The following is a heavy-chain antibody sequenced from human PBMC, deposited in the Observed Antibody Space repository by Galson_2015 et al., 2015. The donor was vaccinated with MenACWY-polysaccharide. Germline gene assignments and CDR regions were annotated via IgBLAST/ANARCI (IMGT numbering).Heavy chain of an antibody. CDR1: GFTFSSYA. CDR3: ASYSSDYDAFDI. J-gene: IGHJ3*02. V-gene: IGHV3-64*01. CDR2: ISSNGGST. D-gene: IGHD6-19*01. Sequence: SLRLSCAASGFTFSSYAMHWVRQAPGKGLEYVSAISSNGGSTYYANSVKGRFTISRDNSKNTLYLQMGSLRSEDMAVYYCASYSSDYDAFDIWGQGTMVTVSS.